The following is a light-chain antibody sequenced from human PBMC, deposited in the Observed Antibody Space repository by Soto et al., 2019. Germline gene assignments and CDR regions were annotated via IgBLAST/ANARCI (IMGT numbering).Light chain of an antibody. CDR3: QQLISWPMLT. Sequence: EIVLTQSPATLSLSPGERATLSCRASQSVSSYLAWYQQKPGQAPRLLIYHASNRATGIPARFSGSGSGTDFTLTISSLEPEDFAVYYCQQLISWPMLTFGGVTKVEIK. CDR2: HAS. J-gene: IGKJ4*01. V-gene: IGKV3-11*01. CDR1: QSVSSY.